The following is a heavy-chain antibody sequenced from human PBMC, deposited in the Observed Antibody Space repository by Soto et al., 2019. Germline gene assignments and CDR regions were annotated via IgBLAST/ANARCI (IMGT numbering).Heavy chain of an antibody. J-gene: IGHJ4*02. CDR2: IYWDDDK. D-gene: IGHD2-2*01. V-gene: IGHV2-5*02. Sequence: QITLKESGPTLVKPTQTLTLTCTFSGLSLSTSGVGVGWIRQPPGKALEWLALIYWDDDKWYSPSLKSRLTITRDTSKNQVALAMTNMDPVDTATYYCAHRPVPYQYYFDYWGQGTLVTVSS. CDR3: AHRPVPYQYYFDY. CDR1: GLSLSTSGVG.